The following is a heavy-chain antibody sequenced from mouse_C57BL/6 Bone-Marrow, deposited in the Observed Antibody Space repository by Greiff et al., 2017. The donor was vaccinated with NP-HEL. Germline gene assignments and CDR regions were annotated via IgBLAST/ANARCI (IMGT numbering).Heavy chain of an antibody. CDR2: INPDSSTI. CDR3: ARRGYYYGSDWYFDV. D-gene: IGHD1-1*01. V-gene: IGHV4-1*01. Sequence: DVQLQESGGGLVQPGGSLKLSCAASGIDFSRYWMSWVRRAPGKGLEWIGEINPDSSTINYAPSLKDKFIISRDNAKNTLYLQMSKVRSEDTVLYYCARRGYYYGSDWYFDVWGTGTTVTVSS. J-gene: IGHJ1*03. CDR1: GIDFSRYW.